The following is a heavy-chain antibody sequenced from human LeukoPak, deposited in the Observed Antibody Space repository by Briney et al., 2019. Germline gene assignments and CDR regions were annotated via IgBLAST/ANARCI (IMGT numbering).Heavy chain of an antibody. CDR1: GFTFSGYA. CDR2: ISGSGGST. V-gene: IGHV3-23*01. CDR3: AKDQYSSGCFDY. J-gene: IGHJ4*02. D-gene: IGHD6-19*01. Sequence: GGSLRLSCAASGFTFSGYAMSWVRQAPGKGLEWVSAISGSGGSTYYADSVKGRFTISRDNSKNTLYLQMNSLRAEDTAVYYCAKDQYSSGCFDYWGQGTLVTVSS.